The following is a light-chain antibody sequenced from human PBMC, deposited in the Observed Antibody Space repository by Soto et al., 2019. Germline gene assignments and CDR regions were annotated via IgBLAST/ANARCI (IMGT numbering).Light chain of an antibody. J-gene: IGKJ1*01. Sequence: EIVMTQSPATLSVSPGERATLYCRASQSVSSNLAWYQQKPGQAPRLLIYGASTRATGIPARFSGSGSGTEFTLTISSLQSEDFEVYYCQQYNNWPPWTFGQGTKVEIK. CDR2: GAS. CDR1: QSVSSN. V-gene: IGKV3-15*01. CDR3: QQYNNWPPWT.